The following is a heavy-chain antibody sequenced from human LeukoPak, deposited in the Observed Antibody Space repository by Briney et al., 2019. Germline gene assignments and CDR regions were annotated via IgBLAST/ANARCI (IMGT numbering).Heavy chain of an antibody. V-gene: IGHV4-59*01. CDR1: GGSISSYY. CDR3: ARETNYYDSSGYYYNWFDP. CDR2: IYYSGST. Sequence: PSETLSLTCTVSGGSISSYYWSWIRQPPGKGLEWIGYIYYSGSTNYNPSLKSRVTISVDTSKNQFSLKLSSVTAADTAVYYCARETNYYDSSGYYYNWFDPWGQGTLVTVSS. D-gene: IGHD3-22*01. J-gene: IGHJ5*02.